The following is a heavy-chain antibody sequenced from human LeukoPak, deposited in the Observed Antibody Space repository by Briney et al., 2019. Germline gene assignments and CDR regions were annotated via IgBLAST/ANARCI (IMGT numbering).Heavy chain of an antibody. CDR3: ARDSPVLLWFGESDDAFDI. V-gene: IGHV4-61*02. CDR1: GGSISSGSYY. Sequence: PSETLSLTCTVSGGSISSGSYYWSWIRQPAGKGLEWIGRIYTSGSTNYNPSLKSRVTISVDTSKNQFSLKLSSVTAADTAVYYCARDSPVLLWFGESDDAFDIWGQGTVVTVSS. D-gene: IGHD3-10*01. CDR2: IYTSGST. J-gene: IGHJ3*02.